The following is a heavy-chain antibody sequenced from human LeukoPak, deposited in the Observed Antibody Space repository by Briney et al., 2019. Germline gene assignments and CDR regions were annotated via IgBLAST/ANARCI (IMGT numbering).Heavy chain of an antibody. CDR1: GYTFTSYY. CDR3: ARDLAPAAGYSSGWYVGDY. D-gene: IGHD6-19*01. Sequence: ASVKVSCKASGYTFTSYYMHWVRQAPGQELEWMGIINPSGGSTSYAQKFQGRVTMTRDTSTSTVYMELSSLRSEDTAVYYCARDLAPAAGYSSGWYVGDYWGQGTLVTVSS. CDR2: INPSGGST. J-gene: IGHJ4*02. V-gene: IGHV1-46*01.